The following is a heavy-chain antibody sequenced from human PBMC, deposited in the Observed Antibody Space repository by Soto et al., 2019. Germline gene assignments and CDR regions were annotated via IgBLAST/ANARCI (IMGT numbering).Heavy chain of an antibody. CDR2: INHSGST. CDR3: ALVCLYYDILTGYYLTWFDP. D-gene: IGHD3-9*01. J-gene: IGHJ5*02. Sequence: SETLSLTCAGYGGSFSGYYWSWIRQPPGKGLEWIGEINHSGSTNYNPSLKSRVTISVDTSKNQFSLKLSSVTAADTAVYYCALVCLYYDILTGYYLTWFDPWGQGSLVTV. CDR1: GGSFSGYY. V-gene: IGHV4-34*01.